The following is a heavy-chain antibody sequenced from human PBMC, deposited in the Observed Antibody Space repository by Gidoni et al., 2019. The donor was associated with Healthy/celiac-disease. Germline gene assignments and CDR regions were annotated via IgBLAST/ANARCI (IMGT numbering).Heavy chain of an antibody. J-gene: IGHJ4*02. CDR2: ISGSGGST. Sequence: EVQLFESGGGFVQPGGSLRLSCAASRFTFSIYAMSWVRQAPGTGLEWVSAISGSGGSTYYADSVKGRFTISRDNSKNTLYRQMNSLRAEDTAVYYCAKPPNYYDSSGYYYPFDYWGQGTLVNVSS. CDR3: AKPPNYYDSSGYYYPFDY. CDR1: RFTFSIYA. V-gene: IGHV3-23*01. D-gene: IGHD3-22*01.